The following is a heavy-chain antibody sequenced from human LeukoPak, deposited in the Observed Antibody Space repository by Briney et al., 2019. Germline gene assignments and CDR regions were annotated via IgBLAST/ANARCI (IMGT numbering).Heavy chain of an antibody. CDR3: ARDLFSGDYVWGSYRFDY. J-gene: IGHJ4*02. CDR1: GFTFSSYW. Sequence: GGSLRLSCAASGFTFSSYWMSWVRQAPGKGLEGVANIKQDGSEKYYVDSVKGRFTISRDNAKNSLYLQMNSLRAEDTAVYYCARDLFSGDYVWGSYRFDYWGQGTLVTVSS. V-gene: IGHV3-7*01. CDR2: IKQDGSEK. D-gene: IGHD3-16*02.